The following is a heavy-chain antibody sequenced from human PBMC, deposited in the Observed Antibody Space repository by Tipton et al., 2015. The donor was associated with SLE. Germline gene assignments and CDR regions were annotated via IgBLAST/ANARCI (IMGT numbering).Heavy chain of an antibody. V-gene: IGHV4-39*01. CDR3: ARYRLAGLDP. CDR1: GGSISSTTFY. J-gene: IGHJ5*02. CDR2: IYYGGST. Sequence: TLSLTCTVSGGSISSTTFYWGWIRQPPGKGLEWIGSIYYGGSTYYSPSLKSRVTMSIDTSRNQYSLKLSSVTATDTAVYYCARYRLAGLDPWGQGTLVTVSS. D-gene: IGHD6-25*01.